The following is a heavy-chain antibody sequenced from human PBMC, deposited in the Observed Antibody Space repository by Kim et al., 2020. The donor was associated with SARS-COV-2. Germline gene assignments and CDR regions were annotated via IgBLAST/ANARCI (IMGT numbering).Heavy chain of an antibody. D-gene: IGHD6-19*01. V-gene: IGHV3-15*01. Sequence: APVKGRFTISRDDSKNTLYLQMNSLKTEDTAVYYCTTASSGRNYYYGMDVWGQGTTVTVSS. CDR3: TTASSGRNYYYGMDV. J-gene: IGHJ6*02.